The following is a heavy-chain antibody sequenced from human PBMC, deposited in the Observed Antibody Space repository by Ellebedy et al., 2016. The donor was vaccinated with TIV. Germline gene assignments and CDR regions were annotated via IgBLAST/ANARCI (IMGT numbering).Heavy chain of an antibody. Sequence: SETLSLTXTVSGGSISGYYCSWIRQPPGKGLEWIGYIYYNGSAYYSPSLKSRLTISIATSKNQFSLKLSSVTAADTAVYYCARDWGSGGDFDYWGQGILVTVSS. CDR1: GGSISGYY. J-gene: IGHJ4*02. D-gene: IGHD3-16*01. CDR2: IYYNGSA. CDR3: ARDWGSGGDFDY. V-gene: IGHV4-30-4*08.